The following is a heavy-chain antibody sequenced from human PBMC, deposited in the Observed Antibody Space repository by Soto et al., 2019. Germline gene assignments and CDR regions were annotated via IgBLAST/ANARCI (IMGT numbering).Heavy chain of an antibody. D-gene: IGHD6-19*01. V-gene: IGHV4-59*08. CDR3: ARHCSGYEYYFDY. Sequence: SETLSLTCTVSGGSISSYYWSWIRQPPGKGLEWIGYIYYSGSTNYNPSLKSRVTISVDTSKNQFSLKLSSVTAADTAVYYCARHCSGYEYYFDYWGQGTLVTVSS. CDR1: GGSISSYY. CDR2: IYYSGST. J-gene: IGHJ4*02.